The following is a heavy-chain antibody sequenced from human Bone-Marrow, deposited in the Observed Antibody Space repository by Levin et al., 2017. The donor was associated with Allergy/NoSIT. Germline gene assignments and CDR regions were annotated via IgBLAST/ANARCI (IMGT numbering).Heavy chain of an antibody. V-gene: IGHV1-2*02. J-gene: IGHJ4*02. CDR3: VRIEADDRGG. D-gene: IGHD1-1*01. CDR1: GYTFTAYY. CDR2: IHPNHGGT. Sequence: PGESLKISCKASGYTFTAYYVHWVRQAPGQGLEWMGRIHPNHGGTKYAQKFQDRVTMTSDTSISTAYMELNRLRSDDTAVYYCVRIEADDRGGWGQGTLVTVSS.